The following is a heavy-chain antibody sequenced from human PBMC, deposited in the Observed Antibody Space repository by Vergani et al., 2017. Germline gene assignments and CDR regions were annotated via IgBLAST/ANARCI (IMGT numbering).Heavy chain of an antibody. CDR1: GFTFSSYG. CDR2: IWYDGSNK. J-gene: IGHJ1*01. V-gene: IGHV3-33*06. Sequence: QVQLVESGGGVVQPGRSLRLSCAASGFTFSSYGMHWVRQAPGKGLEWVAVIWYDGSNKYYADSVKGRFTIPRDNSKNTLYLQMNSLRAEDTAVYYCAKDTGGMSGDYVSFQHWGQGTLVTVSS. D-gene: IGHD4-17*01. CDR3: AKDTGGMSGDYVSFQH.